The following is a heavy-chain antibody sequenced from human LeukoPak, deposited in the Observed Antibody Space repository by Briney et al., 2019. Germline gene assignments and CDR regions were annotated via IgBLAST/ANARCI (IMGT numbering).Heavy chain of an antibody. J-gene: IGHJ4*02. CDR1: GYTFTSYD. D-gene: IGHD5-12*01. Sequence: ASVNVSCKASGYTFTSYDINWVRQATGQGLEWMGWMNPDSGKTVYAQKFQGRVIMTSDTSISTAYMELSSLRSDDTAVYYCARGVATDYWGQGTLVTVSS. V-gene: IGHV1-8*01. CDR2: MNPDSGKT. CDR3: ARGVATDY.